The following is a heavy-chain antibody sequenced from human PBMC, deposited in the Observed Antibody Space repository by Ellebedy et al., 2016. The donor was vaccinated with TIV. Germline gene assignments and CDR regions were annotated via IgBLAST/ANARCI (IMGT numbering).Heavy chain of an antibody. CDR3: AKDRTPGDGYWVFDN. Sequence: RGGSLRLSCAASGFTLNTYPMSWVRQAPGKGLEWVSTLSGSGDTTYYADSVKGRFTISRDNSKRTVDLQMNSLRAEDTAVYFCAKDRTPGDGYWVFDNWGQGTLVSVSS. CDR1: GFTLNTYP. V-gene: IGHV3-23*01. CDR2: LSGSGDTT. J-gene: IGHJ4*02. D-gene: IGHD5-18*01.